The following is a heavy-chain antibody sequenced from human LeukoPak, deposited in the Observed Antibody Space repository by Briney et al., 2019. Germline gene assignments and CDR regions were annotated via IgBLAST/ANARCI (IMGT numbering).Heavy chain of an antibody. CDR2: ISYDGGNI. Sequence: GGSLRLSCAASGFTFSSYSMNWFRQPPGKGLEGVAVISYDGGNISYTDSVKGRFTISRDNSKNTLYLQMNSLRAEDTAVYYCAKRGYCRGGTCFSHDAFDIWGQGTTVTVSS. V-gene: IGHV3-30*18. J-gene: IGHJ3*02. D-gene: IGHD2-15*01. CDR1: GFTFSSYS. CDR3: AKRGYCRGGTCFSHDAFDI.